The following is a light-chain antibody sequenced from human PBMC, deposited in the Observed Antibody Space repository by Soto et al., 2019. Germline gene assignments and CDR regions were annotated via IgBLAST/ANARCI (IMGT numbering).Light chain of an antibody. V-gene: IGLV1-44*01. J-gene: IGLJ3*02. CDR1: SSNIGSNT. CDR2: SDN. Sequence: QSVLTQPPSASGTPGQRVTISCSGSSSNIGSNTVNWYQQLPGTAPKLLVYSDNQRPSGVPDRFSGSKSGTSASLAISGLQSEDEAGYYCAAWDDSLNGVFGGGTKLTVL. CDR3: AAWDDSLNGV.